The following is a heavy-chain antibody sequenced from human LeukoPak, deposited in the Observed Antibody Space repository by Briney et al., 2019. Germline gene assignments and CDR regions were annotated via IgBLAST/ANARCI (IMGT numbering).Heavy chain of an antibody. CDR2: ISSSSSYI. V-gene: IGHV3-21*01. CDR3: ARDSYGMDV. Sequence: PGGSLRLSCATSGVTFCSYSMNWVRQPPGKGLEWVSFISSSSSYIYYADSVKGRFTISRDNAKNSLYLQMNSLRAEDTAVYYCARDSYGMDVWGQGTTVTVSS. CDR1: GVTFCSYS. J-gene: IGHJ6*02.